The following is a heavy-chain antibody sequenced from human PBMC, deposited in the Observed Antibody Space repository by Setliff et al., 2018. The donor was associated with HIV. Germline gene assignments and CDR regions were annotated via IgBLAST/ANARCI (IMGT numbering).Heavy chain of an antibody. D-gene: IGHD6-19*01. CDR3: TRGVRDNSGWSSYYFDY. CDR1: GGSFSGYY. Sequence: SETLSLTCAVYGGSFSGYYWSWIRQPPGKGLEWIGEVTHSGRTNYNPSLESRVTTSVDTSKKQFSLRLTSVTGADTAVYYCTRGVRDNSGWSSYYFDYWGQGTLVTVSS. CDR2: VTHSGRT. J-gene: IGHJ4*02. V-gene: IGHV4-34*01.